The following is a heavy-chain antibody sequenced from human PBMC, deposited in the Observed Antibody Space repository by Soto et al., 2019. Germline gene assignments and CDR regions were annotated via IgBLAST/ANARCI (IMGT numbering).Heavy chain of an antibody. D-gene: IGHD5-18*01. Sequence: QVQLVQSGAEVRKPGASVKVSCKASGYSFTSYGITWVRQAPGQGLEWMGWVNIYEGSTNYAQKFQGRDTMTTDTSTSTVYLEVRSLRSDDTAMYYCARERGGYAYGDYWGQGTLVTVS. V-gene: IGHV1-18*01. CDR3: ARERGGYAYGDY. CDR1: GYSFTSYG. J-gene: IGHJ4*02. CDR2: VNIYEGST.